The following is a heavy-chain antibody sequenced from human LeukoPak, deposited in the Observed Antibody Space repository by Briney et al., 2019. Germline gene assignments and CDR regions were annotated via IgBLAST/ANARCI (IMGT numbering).Heavy chain of an antibody. J-gene: IGHJ4*02. V-gene: IGHV3-30-3*01. CDR1: GFTFSSYA. CDR2: ISYDGSNK. Sequence: GRSLRLSCAASGFTFSSYAMHWVRQAPGKGLEWVGVISYDGSNKYYADSVKGRFTISRDNSKNTLYLQMNSLRAEDTAVYCCARERYYYASSGYFAGHFDYWGQGTLVTVSS. CDR3: ARERYYYASSGYFAGHFDY. D-gene: IGHD3-22*01.